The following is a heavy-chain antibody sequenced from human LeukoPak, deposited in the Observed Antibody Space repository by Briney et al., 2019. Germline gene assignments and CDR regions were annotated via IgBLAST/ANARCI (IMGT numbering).Heavy chain of an antibody. CDR3: ARHYDSSGYWFYFDY. Sequence: SETLSLTCTVSGGSIRSYYWSWIRQPPGKGLEWIGYIYYSGSTNYNPSLKSRITISVDTSKNQFSLKLSSVTAADTAVYYCARHYDSSGYWFYFDYWGQGTLVTVSS. CDR1: GGSIRSYY. CDR2: IYYSGST. D-gene: IGHD3-22*01. V-gene: IGHV4-59*08. J-gene: IGHJ4*02.